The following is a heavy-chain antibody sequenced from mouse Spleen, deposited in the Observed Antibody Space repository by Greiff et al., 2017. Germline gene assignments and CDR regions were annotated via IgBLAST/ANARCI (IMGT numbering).Heavy chain of an antibody. V-gene: IGHV1-64*01. Sequence: VQLQQPGAELVKPGASVKLSCKASGYTFTSYWMHWVKQRPGQGLEWIGMIHPNSGSTNYNEKFKSKATLTVDKSSSTAYMQLSSLTSEDSAVYYCAREDWESGPYWYFDVWGAGTTVTVSS. J-gene: IGHJ1*01. CDR2: IHPNSGST. D-gene: IGHD4-1*01. CDR3: AREDWESGPYWYFDV. CDR1: GYTFTSYW.